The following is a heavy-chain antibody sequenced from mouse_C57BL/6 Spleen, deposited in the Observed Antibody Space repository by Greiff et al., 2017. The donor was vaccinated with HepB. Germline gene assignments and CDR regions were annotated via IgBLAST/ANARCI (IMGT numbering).Heavy chain of an antibody. CDR1: GYAFSSSW. CDR2: IYPGDGDT. J-gene: IGHJ2*01. V-gene: IGHV1-82*01. CDR3: ARRWDVFDY. Sequence: QVQLQQSGPELVKPGASVKISCKASGYAFSSSWMNWVKQRPGKGLEWIGRIYPGDGDTNYNGKFKGKATLTADKSSSTAYMQLSSLTSEDSAVYCCARRWDVFDYWGQGTTLTVSS. D-gene: IGHD4-1*01.